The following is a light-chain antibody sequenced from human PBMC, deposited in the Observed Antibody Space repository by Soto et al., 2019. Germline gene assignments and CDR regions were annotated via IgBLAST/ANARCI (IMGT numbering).Light chain of an antibody. Sequence: SYELTQPPSVSVAPGKKARITCGGNNIGSKSVHWYQQKPGQAPVLVIYYDSDRPSGIPERFSGSNSGNTATLTISRVEAGDEADYYCQVWDSSSDRPFGGGTKLTVL. CDR1: NIGSKS. J-gene: IGLJ2*01. V-gene: IGLV3-21*04. CDR3: QVWDSSSDRP. CDR2: YDS.